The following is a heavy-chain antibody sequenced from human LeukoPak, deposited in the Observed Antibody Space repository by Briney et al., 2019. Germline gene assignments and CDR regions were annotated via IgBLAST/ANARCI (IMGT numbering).Heavy chain of an antibody. CDR2: ISYDGSNK. CDR3: ARAEYSSSLVGLYYFDY. J-gene: IGHJ4*02. CDR1: GFTFSTAG. Sequence: GGSLRLSCAASGFTFSTAGMHWVRQAPGKGLEWVAVISYDGSNKYYADSVKGRFTISRDNSKNTLYLQMNSLRAEDTAVYYCARAEYSSSLVGLYYFDYWGQGTLVTVSS. V-gene: IGHV3-30*03. D-gene: IGHD6-6*01.